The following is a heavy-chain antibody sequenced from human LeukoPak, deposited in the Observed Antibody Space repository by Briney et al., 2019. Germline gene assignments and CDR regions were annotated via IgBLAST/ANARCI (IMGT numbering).Heavy chain of an antibody. Sequence: PGGSLRLSCAASGFTFSSYGMHWVRQAPGKGLEWVAVIWYDGSNKYYADSVKGRFTISRDNSKNTLYLQMNSLRAEDTAVYYCARALTDSSGLPYYFDYWGQGTLVTVSS. J-gene: IGHJ4*02. CDR3: ARALTDSSGLPYYFDY. V-gene: IGHV3-33*01. CDR2: IWYDGSNK. CDR1: GFTFSSYG. D-gene: IGHD6-19*01.